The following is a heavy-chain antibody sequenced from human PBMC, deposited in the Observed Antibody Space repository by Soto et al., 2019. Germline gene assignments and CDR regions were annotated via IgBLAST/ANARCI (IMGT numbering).Heavy chain of an antibody. Sequence: SETLCLTCTVSGASIGGSSYHWGWIRQPPGKGLERIANIYHSGRTHYNPSLKSRLTISVDTSKNHFSLKLTSVTAADMAVYYCARGVVPDVWGQGTTVTVSS. CDR1: GASIGGSSYH. V-gene: IGHV4-39*02. J-gene: IGHJ6*02. CDR3: ARGVVPDV. CDR2: IYHSGRT. D-gene: IGHD6-6*01.